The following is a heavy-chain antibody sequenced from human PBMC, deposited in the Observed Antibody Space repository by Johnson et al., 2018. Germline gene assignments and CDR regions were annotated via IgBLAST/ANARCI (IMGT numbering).Heavy chain of an antibody. CDR3: ARGGKKGRAFDI. V-gene: IGHV3-74*01. CDR1: GFTFSRYW. CDR2: ISTDVSDT. Sequence: VQLQESGGDLVQPGGSLRLSCVASGFTFSRYWMHWVRQAPGKWLVWVSRISTDVSDTIYADSVRGRFTIFRDNAKNTLYLQMNSLRGEDTAVYYCARGGKKGRAFDIWGQGTMVTVSS. D-gene: IGHD2-15*01. J-gene: IGHJ3*02.